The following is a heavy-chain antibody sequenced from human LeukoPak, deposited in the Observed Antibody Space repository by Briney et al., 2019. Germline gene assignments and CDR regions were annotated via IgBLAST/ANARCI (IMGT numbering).Heavy chain of an antibody. Sequence: ASVKVSCKASGYTFTGYHMCWVRQAPGQGLEWMGWINPSSGGTRYAQKFQGRVTMTRDTSISTAYMELSRLTSDDTAVYYCARVQTPTVVTSNFDYWGQGTLVTVSS. CDR3: ARVQTPTVVTSNFDY. CDR2: INPSSGGT. D-gene: IGHD4-23*01. V-gene: IGHV1-2*02. J-gene: IGHJ4*02. CDR1: GYTFTGYH.